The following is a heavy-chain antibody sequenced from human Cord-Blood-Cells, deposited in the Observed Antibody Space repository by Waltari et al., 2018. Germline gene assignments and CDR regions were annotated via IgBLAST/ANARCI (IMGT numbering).Heavy chain of an antibody. J-gene: IGHJ3*02. V-gene: IGHV1-69*01. D-gene: IGHD7-27*01. Sequence: QVQLVQSGAAVKKPGSSVKVSCQAAGGTSSSYAISWVRPAPGPGLERMGGMSLDLGAANYGQKFQGRGTITADESTRTDYMELSSLRSEDRAVYYCARDIWGTGGQDAFDIWGQGTMVTVSS. CDR3: ARDIWGTGGQDAFDI. CDR1: GGTSSSYA. CDR2: MSLDLGAA.